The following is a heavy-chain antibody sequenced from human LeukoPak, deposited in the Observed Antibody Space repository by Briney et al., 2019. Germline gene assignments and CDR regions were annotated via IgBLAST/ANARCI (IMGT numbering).Heavy chain of an antibody. D-gene: IGHD3-22*01. J-gene: IGHJ5*02. CDR1: GGSISSSSYY. CDR2: IYYSGST. V-gene: IGHV4-39*07. CDR3: AREYYDSPT. Sequence: SETLSLTCTVSGGSISSSSYYWGWIRQPPGKGLEWIGGIYYSGSTYYNPSLKSRVTISVDTSKNQFSLKLSSVTAADTAVYYCAREYYDSPTWGQGTLVTVSS.